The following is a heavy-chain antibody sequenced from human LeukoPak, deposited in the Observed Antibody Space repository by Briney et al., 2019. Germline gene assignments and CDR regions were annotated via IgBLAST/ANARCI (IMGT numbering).Heavy chain of an antibody. CDR1: GFTFSSYA. D-gene: IGHD3-3*01. V-gene: IGHV3-23*01. Sequence: GGSLRLSCAASGFTFSSYAMSWVRQAPGKGLEWVSAISGSGGSTYYADSVKGRFTISRDNSKNTLYLQMNSLRAEDTAVYYCAEYYDFRSGYPNYFDYWGQGTLVTVSS. CDR3: AEYYDFRSGYPNYFDY. CDR2: ISGSGGST. J-gene: IGHJ4*02.